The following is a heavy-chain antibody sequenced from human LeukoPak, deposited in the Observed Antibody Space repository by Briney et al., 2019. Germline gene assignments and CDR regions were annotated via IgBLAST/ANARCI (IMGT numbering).Heavy chain of an antibody. V-gene: IGHV3-11*01. CDR2: ISSSGSTI. Sequence: GGSLRLSCAASGFTLRSYDMSWVRQAPGEGLEWVSYISSSGSTIYYADSVKGRFTISRDNAKNSLYPQMNSLRAEDTAVYYCARHPINWVFFDYWGQGTLVTVSS. CDR3: ARHPINWVFFDY. J-gene: IGHJ4*02. D-gene: IGHD3-9*01. CDR1: GFTLRSYD.